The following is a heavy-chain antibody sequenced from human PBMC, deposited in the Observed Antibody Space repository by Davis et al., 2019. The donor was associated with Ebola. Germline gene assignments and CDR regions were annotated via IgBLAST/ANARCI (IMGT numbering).Heavy chain of an antibody. CDR2: ISSSGSTI. V-gene: IGHV3-48*04. J-gene: IGHJ6*02. CDR3: ARRGVLGYCSGGSCYYYYGMDV. Sequence: GGSLRLSCAASGFTFSSYWMSWVRQAPGKGLEWVSYISSSGSTIYYADSVKGRFTISRDNAKNSLYLQMNSLRAEDTAVYYCARRGVLGYCSGGSCYYYYGMDVWGQGTTVTVSS. D-gene: IGHD2-15*01. CDR1: GFTFSSYW.